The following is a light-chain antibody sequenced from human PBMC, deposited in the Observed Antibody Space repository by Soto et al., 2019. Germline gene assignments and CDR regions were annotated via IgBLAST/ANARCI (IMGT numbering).Light chain of an antibody. CDR3: QQYNNWPHT. J-gene: IGKJ2*01. V-gene: IGKV3-15*01. CDR1: QGVTYN. Sequence: EIVMTQSPATLSVSPGESATLSCRASQGVTYNLAWYQQKPGQAPRLLIYGASTRATGIPARFSGSGSGTEFTLTISSLQSEDFAVYHGQQYNNWPHTFGRGTKLEIK. CDR2: GAS.